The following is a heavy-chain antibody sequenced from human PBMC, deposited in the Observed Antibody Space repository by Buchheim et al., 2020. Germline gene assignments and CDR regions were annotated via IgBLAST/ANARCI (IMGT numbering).Heavy chain of an antibody. D-gene: IGHD1-26*01. Sequence: VQLLESGGGLVQPGGSLSLSCAASGFTFISYAMNWVRQAPGKGLEWVSTIRGSCSNTYYTDSVKGRFTLSRDNSKHTLYLQKNSLRAEDSAVYYCAKDLLGDYYYGMDAWGQGTT. CDR1: GFTFISYA. CDR2: IRGSCSNT. V-gene: IGHV3-23*01. J-gene: IGHJ6*02. CDR3: AKDLLGDYYYGMDA.